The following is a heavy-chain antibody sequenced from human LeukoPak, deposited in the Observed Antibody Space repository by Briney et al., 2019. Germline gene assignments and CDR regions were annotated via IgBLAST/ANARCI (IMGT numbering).Heavy chain of an antibody. CDR2: IYSGGNT. D-gene: IGHD1-26*01. Sequence: GGSLRLSRAASGFTVSSNFMHWVRQAPGKGLQWVSVIYSGGNTYYADSVKGRFTISRDNSKNTLFLQMNSLRDEDTAVYYCARALYSGSFLHYFDYWGQGTLVTVSS. CDR1: GFTVSSNF. V-gene: IGHV3-66*01. CDR3: ARALYSGSFLHYFDY. J-gene: IGHJ4*02.